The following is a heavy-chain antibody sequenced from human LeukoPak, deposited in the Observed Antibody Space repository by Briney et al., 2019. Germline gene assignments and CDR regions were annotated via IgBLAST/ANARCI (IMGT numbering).Heavy chain of an antibody. V-gene: IGHV3-21*01. CDR1: GFTFSSYS. CDR3: ARGADGVSSNSRGWFDP. CDR2: ISSSSSYI. D-gene: IGHD2-15*01. J-gene: IGHJ5*02. Sequence: SGGSLRLSCAASGFTFSSYSMNWVRKAPGKGLEWVSSISSSSSYIYYAASLKGRFTISTDNAKNSLYLQMNSLRAEDTAVYSCARGADGVSSNSRGWFDPWGQGTLLTVSS.